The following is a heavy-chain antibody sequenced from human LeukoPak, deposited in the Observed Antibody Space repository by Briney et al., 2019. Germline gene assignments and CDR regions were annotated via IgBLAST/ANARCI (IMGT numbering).Heavy chain of an antibody. V-gene: IGHV1-18*01. D-gene: IGHD3-10*01. CDR3: ARSYGSGTFYYYYYMDV. CDR1: GYTFTSYG. CDR2: ISAYNGNT. Sequence: ASVKVSCKASGYTFTSYGISWVRQAPGQGLEWMGWISAYNGNTNYAQKLQGRVTMTTDTSTSTAYMELRSLRSDDTAVYYCARSYGSGTFYYYYYMDVWGKGTTVTISS. J-gene: IGHJ6*03.